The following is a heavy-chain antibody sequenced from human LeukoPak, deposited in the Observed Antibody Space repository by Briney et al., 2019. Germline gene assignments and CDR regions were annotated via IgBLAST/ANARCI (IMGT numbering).Heavy chain of an antibody. CDR3: ARDGSSSGWFDP. CDR2: IIPIFGTA. J-gene: IGHJ5*02. Sequence: ASVKVSCKASGGTFSSYAISWVRQAPGQGLEWMGGIIPIFGTANYAQKFQGRVTITADKSTSTAYMELSSLRSEDTAVYYCARDGSSSGWFDPWGQGTLVTVSS. D-gene: IGHD6-6*01. V-gene: IGHV1-69*06. CDR1: GGTFSSYA.